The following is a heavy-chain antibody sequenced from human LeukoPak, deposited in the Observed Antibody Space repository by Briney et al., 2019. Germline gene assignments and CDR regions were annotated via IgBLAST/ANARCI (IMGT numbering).Heavy chain of an antibody. CDR1: VHSINNYY. Sequence: PSETLSLTCTVSVHSINNYYWRWLRHPAGKGLEWIVRLYTRWSTNYNRSLKSPVTMSLDTSNNQFSLNLSSVTAADTGVYYCARGRYCSADICSGGDAFDIWGQGTMVSVSS. CDR2: LYTRWST. V-gene: IGHV4-4*07. J-gene: IGHJ3*02. CDR3: ARGRYCSADICSGGDAFDI. D-gene: IGHD2-15*01.